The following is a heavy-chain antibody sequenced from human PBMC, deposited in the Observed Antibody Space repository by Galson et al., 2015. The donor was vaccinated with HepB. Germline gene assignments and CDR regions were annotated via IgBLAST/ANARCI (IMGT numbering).Heavy chain of an antibody. D-gene: IGHD3-3*01. CDR2: MNPNSGNT. Sequence: SVKVSCKASGYTFTSYDINWVRQATGQGLEWMGWMNPNSGNTGYAQKFQGRVTMTRNTSISTAYMELSSLRSEDTAVYYCARVGDFWSGYFSGGMDVWGQGTTVTVSS. V-gene: IGHV1-8*01. CDR3: ARVGDFWSGYFSGGMDV. CDR1: GYTFTSYD. J-gene: IGHJ6*02.